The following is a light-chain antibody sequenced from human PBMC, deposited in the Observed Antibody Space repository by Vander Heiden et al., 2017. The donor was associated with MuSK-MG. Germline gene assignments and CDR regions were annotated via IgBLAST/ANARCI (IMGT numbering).Light chain of an antibody. CDR3: QGSCGLGYT. CDR1: QSIGSS. J-gene: IGKJ2*01. V-gene: IGKV6-21*01. CDR2: FAS. Sequence: EIVLTQSPDFQSVSPKEKVTITCRASQSIGSSLNWYQQKPDQSPKLLINFASQSCSGVPSRFSGSGSGTDFTLTMKGLDAEDAATYYCQGSCGLGYTLGQWTKLEIK.